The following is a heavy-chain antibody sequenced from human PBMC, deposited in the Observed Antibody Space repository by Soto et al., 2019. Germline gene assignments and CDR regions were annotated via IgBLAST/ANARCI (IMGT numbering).Heavy chain of an antibody. Sequence: GASVKVSCKASGYTLTSYGISWARQAPGQGLEWMGWISAYNGNTNYAQKLQGRVTMTTDTSTSTAYMELRSLRSDDTAVYYCARTYYDFWSGPNWFDPWGQGPLVTVSS. V-gene: IGHV1-18*01. CDR3: ARTYYDFWSGPNWFDP. CDR2: ISAYNGNT. CDR1: GYTLTSYG. J-gene: IGHJ5*02. D-gene: IGHD3-3*01.